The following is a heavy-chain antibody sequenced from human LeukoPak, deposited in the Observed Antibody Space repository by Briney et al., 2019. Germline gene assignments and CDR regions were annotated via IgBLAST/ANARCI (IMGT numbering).Heavy chain of an antibody. CDR1: GFTVSGNY. V-gene: IGHV3-53*01. CDR3: ARRAGGYSHPYDY. J-gene: IGHJ4*02. Sequence: GGSLRLSCAVSGFTVSGNYMSWIRQGPGKGLEWVSLIYSDDSTLYADSVKGRFTISRDISKNTLYLQMSSLRAEDTAVYYCARRAGGYSHPYDYWGQGVLVTVSS. D-gene: IGHD4-23*01. CDR2: IYSDDST.